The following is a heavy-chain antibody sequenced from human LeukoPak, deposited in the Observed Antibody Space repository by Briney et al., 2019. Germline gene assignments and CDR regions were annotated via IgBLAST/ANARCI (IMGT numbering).Heavy chain of an antibody. V-gene: IGHV4-34*01. Sequence: PSETLSLTCAVYGGSFSGYYWSWIRRPPGKGLEWIGEINHSGSTNYNPSLKSRVTISVDTSKNQFSLKLSSVTAADTAVYYCAGASYYDYVWGSPLFDYWGQGTLVTVSS. CDR2: INHSGST. J-gene: IGHJ4*02. D-gene: IGHD3-16*01. CDR3: AGASYYDYVWGSPLFDY. CDR1: GGSFSGYY.